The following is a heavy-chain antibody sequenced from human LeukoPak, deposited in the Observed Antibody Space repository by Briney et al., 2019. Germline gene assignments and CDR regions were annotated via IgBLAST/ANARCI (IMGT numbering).Heavy chain of an antibody. V-gene: IGHV4-38-2*01. J-gene: IGHJ4*02. CDR2: IYHSGST. CDR1: GYSISSGYY. Sequence: SETLSLTCAVSGYSISSGYYWGWIRQPPGKGLEWIGSIYHSGSTYYNPSLKSRVTISVDTSKNQFSLNLSSVTAADTAVYYCARTANYDFWSGYYLDYWGQGTLVTVSS. CDR3: ARTANYDFWSGYYLDY. D-gene: IGHD3-3*01.